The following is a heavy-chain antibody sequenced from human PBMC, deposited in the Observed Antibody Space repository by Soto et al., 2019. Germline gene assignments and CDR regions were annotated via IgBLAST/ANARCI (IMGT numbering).Heavy chain of an antibody. D-gene: IGHD4-17*01. CDR2: ISNDGSNK. V-gene: IGHV3-30*18. J-gene: IGHJ4*02. CDR1: GLSFNNYG. CDR3: AKVRPTTVTTAAFDY. Sequence: LRLSCAASGLSFNNYGMHWVRQAPGKGLEWVAVISNDGSNKYYADSVKGRFTISRDNSKNTLYLQVNSLRAEDTAVYYCAKVRPTTVTTAAFDYWGQGTLVTVSS.